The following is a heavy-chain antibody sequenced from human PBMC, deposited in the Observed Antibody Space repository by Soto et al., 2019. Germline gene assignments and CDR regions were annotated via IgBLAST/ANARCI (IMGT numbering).Heavy chain of an antibody. CDR2: IYYTGNT. J-gene: IGHJ5*02. Sequence: QVQLQESGPRLVKASETLSLTCTVSGGSISTYYWSWFRQPPGKGLEWIGNIYYTGNTKYNPSLESRVTISVDTSKNQFYLKLTSVTAADTALYYCARPVSPRTSTAWFDPWGQGTLVTVSP. CDR3: ARPVSPRTSTAWFDP. V-gene: IGHV4-59*01. CDR1: GGSISTYY.